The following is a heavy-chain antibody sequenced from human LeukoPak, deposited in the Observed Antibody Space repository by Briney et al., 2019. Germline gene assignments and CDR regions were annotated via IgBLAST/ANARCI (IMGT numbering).Heavy chain of an antibody. Sequence: GESLKISCKGSGYSFTSYWIGWVHQMPGKGLEWMGIIYPGDSDTRYSPSFQGQVTISADKSISTAYLQWSSLKASDPAMYYCARHRAVAGTPFDYWGQGTLVTVSS. J-gene: IGHJ4*02. V-gene: IGHV5-51*07. CDR1: GYSFTSYW. D-gene: IGHD6-19*01. CDR2: IYPGDSDT. CDR3: ARHRAVAGTPFDY.